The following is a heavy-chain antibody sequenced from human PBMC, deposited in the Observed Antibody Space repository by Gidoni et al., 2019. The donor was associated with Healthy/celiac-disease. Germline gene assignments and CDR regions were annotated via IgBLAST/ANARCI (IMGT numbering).Heavy chain of an antibody. CDR1: GYTFTSYG. CDR2: ISAYNGNT. J-gene: IGHJ6*02. Sequence: QVQLVQSGAEVKKPGASVKVSCKASGYTFTSYGISWLRQAPGQGLEWMGWISAYNGNTNYAQKLQGRVTMTTDTSTSTAYMELRSLRSDDTAVYYCARDYVSRRSGWYLYYYYYYGMDVWGQGTTVTVSS. D-gene: IGHD6-19*01. V-gene: IGHV1-18*01. CDR3: ARDYVSRRSGWYLYYYYYYGMDV.